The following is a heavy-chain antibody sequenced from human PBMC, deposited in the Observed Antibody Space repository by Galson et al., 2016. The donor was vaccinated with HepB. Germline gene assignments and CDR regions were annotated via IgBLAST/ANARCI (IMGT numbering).Heavy chain of an antibody. Sequence: SLRLSCAASGFIIRDDWMSWVRQAPGKGLEWVANIDEDSTDKNYVDSVKGRFTISRDNAKNSLYLQLNSRGVEDKGVYYCAKDVAYGRFDPWGQGTLVIVS. CDR3: AKDVAYGRFDP. V-gene: IGHV3-7*03. J-gene: IGHJ5*02. CDR1: GFIIRDDW. D-gene: IGHD4-17*01. CDR2: IDEDSTDK.